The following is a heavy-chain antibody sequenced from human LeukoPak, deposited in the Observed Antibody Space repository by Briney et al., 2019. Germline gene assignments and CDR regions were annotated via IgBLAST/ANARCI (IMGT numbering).Heavy chain of an antibody. J-gene: IGHJ4*02. CDR1: GGSISSSSYY. D-gene: IGHD3-10*01. V-gene: IGHV4-39*07. CDR2: IYYSGST. CDR3: AGGSRGVD. Sequence: DPSETLSLTCTVSGGSISSSSYYWGWIRQPPGKGLEWIGSIYYSGSTYYNPSLKSRVTISVDTSKNQFSLKLSSVTAADTAVYYCAGGSRGVDWGQGTLVTVSS.